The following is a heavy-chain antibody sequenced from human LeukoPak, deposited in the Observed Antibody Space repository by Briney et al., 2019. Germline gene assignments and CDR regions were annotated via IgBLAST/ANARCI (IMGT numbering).Heavy chain of an antibody. CDR3: ARGSIRAFDY. Sequence: GGSLRLSCAASGLTVSSNYMSWVRQAPGKGLEWVSVIYSGGTTYYADSVKGRFTISRDNSKNTLYLQMNSLRAEDTAVYYCARGSIRAFDYWGQGTLVTVSS. J-gene: IGHJ4*02. CDR2: IYSGGTT. CDR1: GLTVSSNY. V-gene: IGHV3-53*01.